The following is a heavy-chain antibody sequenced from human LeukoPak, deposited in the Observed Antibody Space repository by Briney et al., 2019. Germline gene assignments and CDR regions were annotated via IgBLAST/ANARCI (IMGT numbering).Heavy chain of an antibody. J-gene: IGHJ4*02. Sequence: GESLKISCKASGYSFTSYWIAWVRQMPGKGLEWMGIIYPGDSDTRYSTSFQGQVTISADKSISPAYLQWNSLRASDTAMYYCARRISYSGGWFDCWGQGTLVTVSS. V-gene: IGHV5-51*01. CDR2: IYPGDSDT. D-gene: IGHD6-19*01. CDR3: ARRISYSGGWFDC. CDR1: GYSFTSYW.